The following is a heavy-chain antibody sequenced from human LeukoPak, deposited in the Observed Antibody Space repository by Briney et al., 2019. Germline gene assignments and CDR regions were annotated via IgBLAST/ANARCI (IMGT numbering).Heavy chain of an antibody. Sequence: GGSLRLSCAASGFTFSSYWMSWVRQAPGKGLEWVSNIKQDGSEKYYVDSVKGRFTISRDNAKNSLYLQMNSLRAEDTAVYYCLLSSSWYEEETSHDAFDIWGQGTMVTVSS. V-gene: IGHV3-7*01. D-gene: IGHD6-13*01. CDR3: LLSSSWYEEETSHDAFDI. J-gene: IGHJ3*02. CDR1: GFTFSSYW. CDR2: IKQDGSEK.